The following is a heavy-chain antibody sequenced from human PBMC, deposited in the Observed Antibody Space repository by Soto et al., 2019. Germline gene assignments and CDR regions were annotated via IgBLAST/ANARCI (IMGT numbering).Heavy chain of an antibody. Sequence: GGSLRLSCAASGFTFSSYSMNWVRQAPGKGLEWVSYISSSSSTIYYADSVKGRFTISRDNAKNSLYLQMNSLRDEDTAVYYCAREEGQQLVSRVYGMDVWGQGTTVTVSS. J-gene: IGHJ6*02. D-gene: IGHD6-13*01. CDR1: GFTFSSYS. V-gene: IGHV3-48*02. CDR2: ISSSSSTI. CDR3: AREEGQQLVSRVYGMDV.